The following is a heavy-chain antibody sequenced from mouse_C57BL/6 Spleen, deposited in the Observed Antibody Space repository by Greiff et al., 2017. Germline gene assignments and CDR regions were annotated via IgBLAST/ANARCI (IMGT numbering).Heavy chain of an antibody. CDR3: ARGDYDERYFDY. CDR1: GYTFTSYW. V-gene: IGHV1-69*01. D-gene: IGHD2-4*01. Sequence: QVQLQQPGAELVMPGASVKLSCKASGYTFTSYWMHWVKQRPGQGLEWIGEIDPSDSYTNYNQKFKGKSTLTVDKSSSTAYMQLSSLTAEDSAVYYCARGDYDERYFDYWGQGTTLTVSS. CDR2: IDPSDSYT. J-gene: IGHJ2*01.